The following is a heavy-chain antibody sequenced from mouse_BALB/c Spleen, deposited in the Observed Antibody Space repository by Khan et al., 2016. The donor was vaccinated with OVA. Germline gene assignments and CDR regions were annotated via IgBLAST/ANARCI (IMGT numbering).Heavy chain of an antibody. V-gene: IGHV14-3*02. CDR1: GFNIKDTY. CDR3: ARITSYDGSY. Sequence: VQLQQSGAELVKPGASVKLSCTASGFNIKDTYMHWVIQRPEQGLEWIGRIDPANGNTKYDPNFQGKATITADTYSNTAYLQISSLTSEETARYYCARITSYDGSYWGQGTLVTVSA. D-gene: IGHD2-12*01. CDR2: IDPANGNT. J-gene: IGHJ3*01.